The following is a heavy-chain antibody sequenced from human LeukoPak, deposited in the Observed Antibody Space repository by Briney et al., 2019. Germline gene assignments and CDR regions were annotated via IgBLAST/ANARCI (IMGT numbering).Heavy chain of an antibody. V-gene: IGHV4-39*07. CDR2: IYYSGST. CDR1: GGSISSSSYY. Sequence: SETLSLTCTVSGGSISSSSYYWGWIRQPPGKGLEWIGSIYYSGSTYYNPSLKSRVTISADTSKKQFSLKLSSVTAADTAVYYCARYIAAAGTSWFDPWGQGTLVTVSS. CDR3: ARYIAAAGTSWFDP. J-gene: IGHJ5*02. D-gene: IGHD6-13*01.